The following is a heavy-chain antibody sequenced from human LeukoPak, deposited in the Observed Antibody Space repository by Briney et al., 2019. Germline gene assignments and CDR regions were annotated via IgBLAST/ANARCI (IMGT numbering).Heavy chain of an antibody. D-gene: IGHD3-3*01. CDR2: INHSGST. V-gene: IGHV4-34*01. J-gene: IGHJ4*02. Sequence: PSETLSLTCAVYGGPFSGYYWSWIRQPPGKGLEWIGEINHSGSTNYNPSLKSRVTISVDTSKNQFSLKLSSVTAADTAVYYCARYVTIFGVVMDKFDYWGQGTLVTVSS. CDR1: GGPFSGYY. CDR3: ARYVTIFGVVMDKFDY.